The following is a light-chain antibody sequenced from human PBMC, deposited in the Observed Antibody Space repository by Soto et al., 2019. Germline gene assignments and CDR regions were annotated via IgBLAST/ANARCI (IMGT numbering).Light chain of an antibody. V-gene: IGKV3-15*01. Sequence: EIVMTQSPATLSVSPGEKATLSCRASQSVSSNLAWYQQKPGQAPRLLIYGASTRATGIPARFSGSGSGTEFPPTISSLQSEDFAVYYCQQYNNWPPAGTFGQGTKVDIK. J-gene: IGKJ1*01. CDR3: QQYNNWPPAGT. CDR1: QSVSSN. CDR2: GAS.